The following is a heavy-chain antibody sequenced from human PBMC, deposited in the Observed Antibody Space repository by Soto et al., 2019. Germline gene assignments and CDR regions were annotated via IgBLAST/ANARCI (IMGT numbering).Heavy chain of an antibody. CDR1: GFTFSSYA. J-gene: IGHJ4*02. V-gene: IGHV3-30*18. D-gene: IGHD6-19*01. CDR3: AKDGNVYTSGWYAPSLDY. Sequence: QVQLVESGGGVVQPGRSLRLSCAASGFTFSSYAMHWVRQAPGKGLEWVAVISYDGSNTYYGNTVKGRFTISRDNSKNTLSLQMNSLRAEDTAVYHCAKDGNVYTSGWYAPSLDYWGQGTLVTVSS. CDR2: ISYDGSNT.